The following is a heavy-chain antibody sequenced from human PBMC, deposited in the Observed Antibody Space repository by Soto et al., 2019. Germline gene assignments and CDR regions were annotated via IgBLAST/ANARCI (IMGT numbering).Heavy chain of an antibody. CDR2: ISWNRGSV. V-gene: IGHV3-9*01. D-gene: IGHD3-10*01. CDR1: GFTFDDYA. J-gene: IGHJ5*02. CDR3: AKDGFSGNSTNWFDP. Sequence: DVQLVESGGGLVQPGRSLRLSCAASGFTFDDYAMHWVRQAPGKGLEWVSGISWNRGSVGYADSVKGRFTISRDNTRNSLYLQMNSLRPEDTAFYYCAKDGFSGNSTNWFDPWGQGTLVTVSS.